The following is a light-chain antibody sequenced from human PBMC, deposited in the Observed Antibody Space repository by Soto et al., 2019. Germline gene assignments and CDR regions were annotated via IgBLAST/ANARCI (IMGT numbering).Light chain of an antibody. V-gene: IGKV3-15*01. CDR2: AAS. J-gene: IGKJ3*01. CDR1: QSVGRN. CDR3: QEYSKWPLFT. Sequence: EIVVTQSPGILSVSPGDRATLSCRASQSVGRNLAWYQQKPGQGPTLLIYAASTRASGLPARFSGSGSGTDFTLTISSLQSEDFAVYYCQEYSKWPLFTFGPGTRVDIK.